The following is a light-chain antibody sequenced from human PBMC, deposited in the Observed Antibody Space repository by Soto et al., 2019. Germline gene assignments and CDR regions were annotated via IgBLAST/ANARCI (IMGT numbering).Light chain of an antibody. V-gene: IGKV1-39*01. J-gene: IGKJ2*01. CDR3: QQSSSTPHT. Sequence: DIQMTQSPSSLSASLGDRVTITCRASQTINNYLHWYQQRPGEAPKLLIYSASNLQTGVPPRFSSSGSGTHFTLTISSLQPEDFATYYCQQSSSTPHTFGQGTIVEIK. CDR2: SAS. CDR1: QTINNY.